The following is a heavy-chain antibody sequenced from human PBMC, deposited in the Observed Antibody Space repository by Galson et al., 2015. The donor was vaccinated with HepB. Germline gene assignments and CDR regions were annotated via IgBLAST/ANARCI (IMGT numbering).Heavy chain of an antibody. D-gene: IGHD1-1*01. CDR1: GGSVSSGSYY. CDR3: AREHRGDVWNDKDGDYYYYGMDV. V-gene: IGHV4-61*01. CDR2: IYYSGST. J-gene: IGHJ6*02. Sequence: ETLSLTCTVSGGSVSSGSYYWSWIRQPPGKGLEWIGYIYYSGSTNYNPSLKSRVTISVDTSKNQFSLKLSSVTAADTAVYYCAREHRGDVWNDKDGDYYYYGMDVWGQGTTVTVSS.